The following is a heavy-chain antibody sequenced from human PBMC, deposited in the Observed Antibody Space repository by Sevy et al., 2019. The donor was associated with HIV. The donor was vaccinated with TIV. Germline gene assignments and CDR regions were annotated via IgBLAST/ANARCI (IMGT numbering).Heavy chain of an antibody. V-gene: IGHV3-66*01. CDR3: ARDDEPDYYYFDMDV. Sequence: GGSLRLSCAASGFPVSSNYMSWVRQAPGKGLEWVSVMYSDGSTYHADSVKGRFTISRDNSKNTLYLQMDGLRAEDTALYYCARDDEPDYYYFDMDVWGQGTTVTVSS. J-gene: IGHJ6*02. CDR1: GFPVSSNY. CDR2: MYSDGST.